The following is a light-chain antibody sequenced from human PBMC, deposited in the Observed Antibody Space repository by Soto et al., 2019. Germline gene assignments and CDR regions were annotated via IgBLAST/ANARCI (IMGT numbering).Light chain of an antibody. J-gene: IGLJ1*01. CDR3: SSCRNSTFYV. Sequence: QSVLTQPASVSGSPGQSITISCTGTSGDIGAYNYVSWYQQHPYTAPKLLIYGVSVRRSGGSNRFPASKSGNTTSLTISGFQAEDEADYYCSSCRNSTFYVFGTESQGIVL. CDR1: SGDIGAYNY. CDR2: GVS. V-gene: IGLV2-14*01.